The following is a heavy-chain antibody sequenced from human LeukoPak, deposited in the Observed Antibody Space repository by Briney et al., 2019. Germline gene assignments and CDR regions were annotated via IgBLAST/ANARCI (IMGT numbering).Heavy chain of an antibody. Sequence: SETLSLTCSVSDGSISSGYYYWAWIRQPPGKGPEWIGSIYYSGTTYPNPSLKSRVTISVDTSKNQFSLKLSSVTAADTAVYYCARIHTVTSLYFDYWGQGTLVTVSS. V-gene: IGHV4-39*01. CDR1: DGSISSGYYY. CDR2: IYYSGTT. D-gene: IGHD4-11*01. J-gene: IGHJ4*02. CDR3: ARIHTVTSLYFDY.